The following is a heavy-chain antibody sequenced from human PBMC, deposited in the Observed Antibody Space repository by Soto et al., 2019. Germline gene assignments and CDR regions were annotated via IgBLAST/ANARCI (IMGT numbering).Heavy chain of an antibody. CDR3: VRPHYGDYYWFDA. CDR2: ISSTGSTI. CDR1: GFTFSVYY. Sequence: QVQLVESGGGLVKPGGSLRLSCAASGFTFSVYYMSWIRQAPGKGLEWISYISSTGSTIYYADSVKGRFTISRDNPLNSLYLQMNSLRVEDTAVYYCVRPHYGDYYWFDAWGQGTLVTVSS. V-gene: IGHV3-11*01. J-gene: IGHJ5*02. D-gene: IGHD4-17*01.